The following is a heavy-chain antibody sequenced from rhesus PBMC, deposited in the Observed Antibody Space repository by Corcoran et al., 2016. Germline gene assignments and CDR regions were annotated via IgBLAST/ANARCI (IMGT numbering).Heavy chain of an antibody. Sequence: QVQLQESGPGLVKPSETLSLTCAVSGGSFSSYWWSWIRQPPGKGLEWIGEINGNSRRTKYNPSLKSRGTISKDAAKNQFSLKLSSVTAADTAVYYCARYILYSSGWSDFDYWGQGVLVTVSS. CDR2: INGNSRRT. CDR3: ARYILYSSGWSDFDY. V-gene: IGHV4-80*01. CDR1: GGSFSSYW. J-gene: IGHJ4*01. D-gene: IGHD6S26*01.